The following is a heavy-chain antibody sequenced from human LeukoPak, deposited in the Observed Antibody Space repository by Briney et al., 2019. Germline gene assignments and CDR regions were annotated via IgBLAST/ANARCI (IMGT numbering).Heavy chain of an antibody. CDR1: GFTFSSYA. Sequence: GGSLRLSCAASGFTFSSYAMSWLRQAPGEGLEWVSAVSGSGGSTYYADSVKGRFTISRDNSKNTLYLQMNSLRAEDTGVYYCAKVEVLTVTPWYFDLWGRGTLVTVSS. D-gene: IGHD4-17*01. J-gene: IGHJ2*01. CDR2: VSGSGGST. CDR3: AKVEVLTVTPWYFDL. V-gene: IGHV3-23*01.